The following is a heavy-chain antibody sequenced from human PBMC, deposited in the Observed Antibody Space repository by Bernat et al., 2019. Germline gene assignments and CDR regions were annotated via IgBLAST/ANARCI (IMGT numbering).Heavy chain of an antibody. J-gene: IGHJ4*02. D-gene: IGHD3-16*01. Sequence: QVTLRESGPALVKPTQTLTLTCTFSGFSLSTSGMCVSWIRQPPGKALEWLARIDWDDDKYYSTSLKTRLTISKDTSKNQVILTMTNMDPVDTATYYCARILCPLGVIDYWGQGTLVTVSS. V-gene: IGHV2-70*15. CDR1: GFSLSTSGMC. CDR3: ARILCPLGVIDY. CDR2: IDWDDDK.